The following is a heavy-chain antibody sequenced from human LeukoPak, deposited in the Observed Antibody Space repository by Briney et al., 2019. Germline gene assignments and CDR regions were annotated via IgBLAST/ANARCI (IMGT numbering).Heavy chain of an antibody. CDR1: GFTFSSYS. D-gene: IGHD3-3*01. CDR2: ISSSSSYI. V-gene: IGHV3-21*01. J-gene: IGHJ4*02. Sequence: GGSLRLSCGASGFTFSSYSMNWVRQAPGKGLEWVSSISSSSSYIYYADSVKGRFTISRDNAKNSLYLQMNSLRAEDTAVYYCARAPDFWSGYIDYWGQGTLVTASS. CDR3: ARAPDFWSGYIDY.